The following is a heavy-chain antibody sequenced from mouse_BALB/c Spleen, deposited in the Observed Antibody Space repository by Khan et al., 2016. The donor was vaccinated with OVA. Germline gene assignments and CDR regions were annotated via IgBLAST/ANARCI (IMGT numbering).Heavy chain of an antibody. CDR1: GFSLSRYY. CDR3: ARAYYRFDGYYAMDY. J-gene: IGHJ4*01. D-gene: IGHD2-14*01. V-gene: IGHV2-6-4*01. Sequence: QVQLKESGPGLVAPSQCLSITCSASGFSLSRYYIHWVRQPPGKGLEWLGMIWGGGGTDYNSTLKSRLTISKDNSESQVFLKMNSLRTDDTAMYYCARAYYRFDGYYAMDYWGQGTSVTVSS. CDR2: IWGGGGT.